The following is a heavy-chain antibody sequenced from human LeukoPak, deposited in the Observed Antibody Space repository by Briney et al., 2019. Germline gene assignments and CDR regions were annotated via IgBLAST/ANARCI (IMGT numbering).Heavy chain of an antibody. V-gene: IGHV4-34*01. CDR1: GGSFSGYY. D-gene: IGHD3-10*01. CDR3: AGGSRRAYGSGGRWFDP. CDR2: INHSGST. Sequence: SETLSLTCAVYGGSFSGYYWSWIRQPPGKGLEWIGEINHSGSTNYNPSLKSRVTISVDTSKNQFSLKLSSVTAADTAVYYCAGGSRRAYGSGGRWFDPWGQGTLVTVSS. J-gene: IGHJ5*02.